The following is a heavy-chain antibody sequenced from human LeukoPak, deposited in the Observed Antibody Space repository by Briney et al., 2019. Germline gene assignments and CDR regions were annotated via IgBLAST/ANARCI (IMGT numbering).Heavy chain of an antibody. J-gene: IGHJ6*02. CDR1: GFSFSSYA. D-gene: IGHD2-2*01. Sequence: PGGSLRLSCAASGFSFSSYAMHWVRQAPGKGLEWVALISFDGSNKYYADSVKGRFTISRDNSKNTLYLQMNSLRAEDTAVYYCAKDAKYRSSPGSSYGMDVWGQGTTVTVSS. CDR3: AKDAKYRSSPGSSYGMDV. V-gene: IGHV3-30*18. CDR2: ISFDGSNK.